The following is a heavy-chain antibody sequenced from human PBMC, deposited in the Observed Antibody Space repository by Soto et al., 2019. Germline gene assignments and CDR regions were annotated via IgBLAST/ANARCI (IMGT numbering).Heavy chain of an antibody. CDR3: ARDWGIADVPNFDY. V-gene: IGHV1-18*01. D-gene: IGHD6-13*01. CDR1: GYTFTSYG. CDR2: ISAYNGNT. Sequence: EASVKVSCKASGYTFTSYGISWVRQAPGQGLEWMGWISAYNGNTNYAQKLQGRVTMTTDTSTSTAYMELRSLRSDDTAVYYCARDWGIADVPNFDYWGQGTLVTVSS. J-gene: IGHJ4*02.